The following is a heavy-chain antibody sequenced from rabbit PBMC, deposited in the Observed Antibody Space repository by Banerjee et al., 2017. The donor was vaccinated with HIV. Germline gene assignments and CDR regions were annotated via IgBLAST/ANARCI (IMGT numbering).Heavy chain of an antibody. D-gene: IGHD7-1*01. CDR3: VRRYSSGYRANL. CDR1: GFDLSSYYY. CDR2: IYTGSGRT. V-gene: IGHV1S40*01. Sequence: QSLEESGGDLVKPGASLTLTCTASGFDLSSYYYMCWVRQAPGKGLEWIGCIYTGSGRTYYASWAKGRLTISKTSSTTVTLQMTSLTAADTATYFCVRRYSSGYRANLWGPGTLVTVS. J-gene: IGHJ4*01.